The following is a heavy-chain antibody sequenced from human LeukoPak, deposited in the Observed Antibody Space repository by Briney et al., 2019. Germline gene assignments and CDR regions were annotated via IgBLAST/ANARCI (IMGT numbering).Heavy chain of an antibody. CDR3: ARCYYDSSGYSPFDY. CDR1: GYSFTSYW. Sequence: GESLKISCKGSGYSFTSYWIGWVRQMPGKGLEWMGIIYPGDSDTRYSPSFQGQVTISADKSISTAYLQWSSLKASDTAMYYCARCYYDSSGYSPFDYWGQGTLVTVSS. J-gene: IGHJ4*02. D-gene: IGHD3-22*01. V-gene: IGHV5-51*01. CDR2: IYPGDSDT.